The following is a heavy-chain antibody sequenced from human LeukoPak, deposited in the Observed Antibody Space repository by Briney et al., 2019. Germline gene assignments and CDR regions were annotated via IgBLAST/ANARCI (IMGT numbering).Heavy chain of an antibody. CDR1: GYTFTGYY. CDR2: INPNSGGT. D-gene: IGHD6-19*01. Sequence: ASVKASCKASGYTFTGYYMHWVRQAPGQGLEWMGWINPNSGGTNYAQKFQGRVTMTRDTSISTAYMELSRLRSDDTAVYYCARNGYSSGWYGSGFDYWGQGTLVTVSS. J-gene: IGHJ4*02. V-gene: IGHV1-2*02. CDR3: ARNGYSSGWYGSGFDY.